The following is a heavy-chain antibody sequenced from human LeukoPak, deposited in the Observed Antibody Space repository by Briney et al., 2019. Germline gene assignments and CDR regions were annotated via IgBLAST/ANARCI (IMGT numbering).Heavy chain of an antibody. J-gene: IGHJ3*02. CDR2: LADSGGTT. V-gene: IGHV3-23*01. D-gene: IGHD5-24*01. CDR3: AKKRDAFDI. CDR1: GFTFSSYA. Sequence: GGSLRLSCVASGFTFSSYAMGWVRQAPGKRPEWVSSLADSGGTTYYVDSVKGRFTISRDNSKNTLYLHMNSLRAEDTAMYYCAKKRDAFDIWGQGTVVAVSS.